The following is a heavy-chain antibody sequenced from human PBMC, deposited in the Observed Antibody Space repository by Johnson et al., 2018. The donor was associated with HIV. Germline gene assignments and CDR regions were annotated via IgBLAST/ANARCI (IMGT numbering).Heavy chain of an antibody. J-gene: IGHJ3*02. CDR2: IRYDGSNT. CDR1: GFTFSSYG. V-gene: IGHV3-30*02. Sequence: QVQLVESGGGVVQPGGSLRLSCAASGFTFSSYGMHWVRQAPGKGLEWVAFIRYDGSNTYYADSVKGRFTICRDNSKNKLDLQMNSLRAEDTAVYYCAKVVGSGATGDAFDIWGQGTMVTVSS. D-gene: IGHD1-26*01. CDR3: AKVVGSGATGDAFDI.